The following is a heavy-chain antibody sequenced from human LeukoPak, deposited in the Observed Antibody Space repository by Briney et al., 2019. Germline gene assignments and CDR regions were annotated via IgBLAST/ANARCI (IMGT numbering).Heavy chain of an antibody. CDR1: GFTFSSYS. Sequence: GGSMRLSCAASGFTFSSYSMNWVRQAPGKGLEWVSSISSSSSYIYYADSVKGRFTISRDNAKNSLYLQMNSLRAEDTAVYYCARSIAVAGYDYFDYWGQGTLVTVSS. J-gene: IGHJ4*02. CDR2: ISSSSSYI. V-gene: IGHV3-21*01. D-gene: IGHD6-19*01. CDR3: ARSIAVAGYDYFDY.